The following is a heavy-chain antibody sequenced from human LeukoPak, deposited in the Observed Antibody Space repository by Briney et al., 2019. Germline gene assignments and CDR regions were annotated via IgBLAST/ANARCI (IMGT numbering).Heavy chain of an antibody. D-gene: IGHD6-13*01. Sequence: GESLKISCKGSGYSFTSYGISWVRQAPGQGLEWMGWISAYNGNTNYAQKLQGRVTMTTDTSTSTAYMELRSLRSDDTAVYYCAREGPSGQQLVPSGGFNWYFDLWGRGTLVTVSS. V-gene: IGHV1-18*01. J-gene: IGHJ2*01. CDR3: AREGPSGQQLVPSGGFNWYFDL. CDR2: ISAYNGNT. CDR1: GYSFTSYG.